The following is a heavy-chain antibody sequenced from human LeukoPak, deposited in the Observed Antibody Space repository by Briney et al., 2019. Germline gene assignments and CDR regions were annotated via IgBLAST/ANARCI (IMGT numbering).Heavy chain of an antibody. CDR3: ARDRLTSGSYFFDY. J-gene: IGHJ4*02. CDR1: AFTFSDYS. Sequence: GGSLRLSCAASAFTFSDYSMNWVRQAPGKGLEWISYISGRSSTIYCADSVRGRFTISRDNAKNSMYLQMNSLRAEDTAVYYCARDRLTSGSYFFDYWGQGTLVTVSS. D-gene: IGHD1-26*01. V-gene: IGHV3-48*01. CDR2: ISGRSSTI.